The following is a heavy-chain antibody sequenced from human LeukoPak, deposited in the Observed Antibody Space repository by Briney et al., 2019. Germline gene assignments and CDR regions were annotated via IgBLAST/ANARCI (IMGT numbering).Heavy chain of an antibody. V-gene: IGHV3-30*18. CDR3: AKDSSSYSPLDY. Sequence: GGSLRLSCAASGFTFSNYGMPWVRQAPVKGLEWVAVISYDGNNKYYADSVKGLFTISRDNSKNTLYLQMNSLRAEDTAVYYCAKDSSSYSPLDYWGQGTLATVSS. J-gene: IGHJ4*02. CDR1: GFTFSNYG. D-gene: IGHD3-22*01. CDR2: ISYDGNNK.